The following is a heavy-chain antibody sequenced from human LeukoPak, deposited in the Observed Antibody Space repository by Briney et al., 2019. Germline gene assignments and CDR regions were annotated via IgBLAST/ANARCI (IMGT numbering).Heavy chain of an antibody. J-gene: IGHJ4*02. CDR1: GFTFSNAW. CDR3: TTSFLAVAGYYFDY. CDR2: IKSKTDGETT. D-gene: IGHD6-19*01. Sequence: GGSLRLSCVVSGFTFSNAWLNWVRQAPGKGLDWVGRIKSKTDGETTDYAAPVKGRFTVSRDDSKTTLYLQMNSLQTVDTAVYYCTTSFLAVAGYYFDYWGQGTLVTVSS. V-gene: IGHV3-15*07.